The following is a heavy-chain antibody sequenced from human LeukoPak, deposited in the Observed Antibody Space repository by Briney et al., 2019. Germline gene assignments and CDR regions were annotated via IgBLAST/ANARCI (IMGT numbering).Heavy chain of an antibody. CDR3: AKDSSGPLDY. CDR1: GFTFSSYS. V-gene: IGHV3-30*18. Sequence: GGSLRLSCAASGFTFSSYSMNWVRQAPGKGLEWVAVISYDGSNKYYADSVKGQFTISRDNSKNTLYLQMNSLRAEDTAVYYCAKDSSGPLDYWGQGTLVTVSS. CDR2: ISYDGSNK. D-gene: IGHD3-22*01. J-gene: IGHJ4*02.